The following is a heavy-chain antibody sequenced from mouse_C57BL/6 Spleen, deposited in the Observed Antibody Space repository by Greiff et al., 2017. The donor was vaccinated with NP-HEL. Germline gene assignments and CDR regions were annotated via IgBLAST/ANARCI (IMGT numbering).Heavy chain of an antibody. CDR1: GFTFSSYG. CDR3: ARTGKGYFDV. Sequence: EVHLVESGGDLVKPGGSLKLSCAASGFTFSSYGMSWVRQTPDKRLEWVATISSGGSYTYYPDSVKGRFTISRDNAKNTLYLQMSSLKSEDTAMYYCARTGKGYFDVWGTGTTVTVSS. CDR2: ISSGGSYT. J-gene: IGHJ1*03. V-gene: IGHV5-6*01. D-gene: IGHD4-1*01.